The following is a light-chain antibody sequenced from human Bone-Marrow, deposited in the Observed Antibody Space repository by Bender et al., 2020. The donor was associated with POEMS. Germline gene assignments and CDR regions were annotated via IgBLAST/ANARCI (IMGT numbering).Light chain of an antibody. CDR3: QAWDSTSFYV. J-gene: IGLJ1*01. V-gene: IGLV3-1*01. CDR2: QDK. Sequence: SCALTQPPSVSLSPGQTATITCSGDKLGGKSASWYQQKPGQSPVLVIYQDKKRPSGIPERFSGSKSGNTATLTISGTQPVDEADYYCQAWDSTSFYVFGTGTKVTVL. CDR1: KLGGKS.